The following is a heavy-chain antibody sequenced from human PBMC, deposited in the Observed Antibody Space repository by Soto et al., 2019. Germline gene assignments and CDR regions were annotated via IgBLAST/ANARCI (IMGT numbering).Heavy chain of an antibody. CDR2: LYYTGYT. Sequence: QVQLQESGPGLVKPSETLSLTCTVSGGSISSYYWSWIRQPPGKGLEGIGYLYYTGYTNYNPSPKSRVTISVDTSKSQFSLNVSSVTAADTAVYYCARVKWFGESGFDCWGQGTLVTVSS. CDR3: ARVKWFGESGFDC. D-gene: IGHD3-10*01. CDR1: GGSISSYY. J-gene: IGHJ4*02. V-gene: IGHV4-59*01.